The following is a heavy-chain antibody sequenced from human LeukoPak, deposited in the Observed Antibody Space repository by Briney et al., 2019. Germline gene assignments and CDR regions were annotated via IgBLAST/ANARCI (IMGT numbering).Heavy chain of an antibody. CDR2: ISYDGSNK. CDR3: ARAPMVIAYLDY. J-gene: IGHJ4*02. D-gene: IGHD5-18*01. V-gene: IGHV3-30-3*01. Sequence: PGGSLRLSCAASGFSVSSNYMSWVRQAPGKGLEWVAVISYDGSNKYYADSVKGRFTISRDNSKNTLYLQMNSLRAEDTAVYYCARAPMVIAYLDYWGQGTLVTVSS. CDR1: GFSVSSNY.